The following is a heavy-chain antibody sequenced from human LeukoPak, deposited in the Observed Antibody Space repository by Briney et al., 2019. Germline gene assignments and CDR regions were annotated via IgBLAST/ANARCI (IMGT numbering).Heavy chain of an antibody. V-gene: IGHV4-39*01. CDR3: ARLPAYYDSSGYYYVGAFDI. J-gene: IGHJ3*02. CDR1: GGSIRNSSFY. D-gene: IGHD3-22*01. Sequence: SETLSLTCAVSGGSIRNSSFYWGWIRQPPGKGLEWIASIYNSGTTYYNPSLKSRITIFVDTSKNQFSLKLSSVTAADTAVYYCARLPAYYDSSGYYYVGAFDIWGQGTMVTVSS. CDR2: IYNSGTT.